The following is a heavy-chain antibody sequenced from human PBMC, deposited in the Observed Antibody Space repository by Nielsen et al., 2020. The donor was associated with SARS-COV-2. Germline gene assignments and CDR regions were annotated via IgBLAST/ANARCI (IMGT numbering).Heavy chain of an antibody. CDR1: GDTLTQLS. CDR2: FDPQDGET. D-gene: IGHD3-3*01. V-gene: IGHV1-24*01. Sequence: ASVKVSCKVPGDTLTQLSMHWVRHAPGKGLEWMGEFDPQDGETTYAQKFQGRITMTEDPSIDTAYLDMSSLSSDDTAVYYCATDSTFGVVIYALAHWGQGTLVTVSS. CDR3: ATDSTFGVVIYALAH. J-gene: IGHJ4*02.